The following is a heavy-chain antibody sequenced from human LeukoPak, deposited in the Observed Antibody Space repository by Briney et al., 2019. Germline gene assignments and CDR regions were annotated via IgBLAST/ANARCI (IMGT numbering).Heavy chain of an antibody. V-gene: IGHV4-59*08. Sequence: SETLSLTCTVSGGSISSYYWSWIRQPPGKGLEWIGYIYYSGSTNYNPSLKSRVTISVDTSKNQFSLKLSSVTAADTAVYYCARHGPYNWNDELYWYFDLGGRGTLVTVSS. J-gene: IGHJ2*01. D-gene: IGHD1-1*01. CDR1: GGSISSYY. CDR3: ARHGPYNWNDELYWYFDL. CDR2: IYYSGST.